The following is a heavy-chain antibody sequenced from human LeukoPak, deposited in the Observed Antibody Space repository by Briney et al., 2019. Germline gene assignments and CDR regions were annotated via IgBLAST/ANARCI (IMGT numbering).Heavy chain of an antibody. CDR3: ARDKDVDWNDVLDY. CDR2: ISSSSSYI. Sequence: GGSLRLSCAASGFTFSSYSMNWVRQAPGKGLEWVSSISSSSSYIYYADSVKGRFTISRDNAKNSLYLQMNSLRAEDTAVYYCARDKDVDWNDVLDYWGQGTLVTVSS. J-gene: IGHJ4*02. D-gene: IGHD1-1*01. V-gene: IGHV3-21*01. CDR1: GFTFSSYS.